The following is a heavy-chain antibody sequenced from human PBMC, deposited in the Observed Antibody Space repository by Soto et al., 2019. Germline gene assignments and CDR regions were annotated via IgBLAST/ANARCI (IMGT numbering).Heavy chain of an antibody. D-gene: IGHD6-19*01. CDR3: AKDIAVAGTPAY. CDR1: GFTFSSYA. J-gene: IGHJ4*02. Sequence: GSLRLSCAASGFTFSSYAMSWVRQAPGKGLEWVSAISGSGGSTYYADSVKGRFTISRDNSKNTLYLQMNSLRAEDTAVYYCAKDIAVAGTPAYWGQGTLVTVSS. CDR2: ISGSGGST. V-gene: IGHV3-23*01.